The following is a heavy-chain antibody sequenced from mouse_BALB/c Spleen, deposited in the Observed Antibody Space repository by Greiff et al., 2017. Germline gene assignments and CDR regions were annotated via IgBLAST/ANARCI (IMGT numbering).Heavy chain of an antibody. CDR2: INPSNGRT. Sequence: QVQLQQPGAELVKPGASVKLSCEASGYTFTSYWMHWVKQRPGQGLEWIGEINPSNGRTNYNEKFKSKATLTVDKSSSTAYMQLSSLTSEDSAVYYCASEGYGYDGFAYWGQGTLVTVSA. D-gene: IGHD2-2*01. CDR3: ASEGYGYDGFAY. V-gene: IGHV1S81*02. J-gene: IGHJ3*01. CDR1: GYTFTSYW.